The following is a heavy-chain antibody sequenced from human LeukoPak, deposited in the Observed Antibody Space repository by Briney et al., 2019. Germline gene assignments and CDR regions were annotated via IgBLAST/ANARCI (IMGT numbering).Heavy chain of an antibody. CDR2: IKQDGSQK. D-gene: IGHD1-1*01. J-gene: IGHJ4*02. Sequence: ASVKVSCKASGYTFTSYGISWVRQAPGKGPEFVANIKQDGSQKSYVDSVRGRFTMSRDNAKKSVYLQMNSLRGDDTAMYYCAREGTGGFDHWGQGTLVTVS. V-gene: IGHV3-7*01. CDR3: AREGTGGFDH. CDR1: GYTFTSYG.